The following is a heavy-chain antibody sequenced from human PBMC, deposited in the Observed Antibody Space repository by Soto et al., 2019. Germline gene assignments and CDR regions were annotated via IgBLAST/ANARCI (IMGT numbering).Heavy chain of an antibody. CDR2: IRSKAYGGTT. J-gene: IGHJ6*03. CDR1: GFTFGDYA. CDR3: TREGSSSTCSHLYYYYYYYMDV. Sequence: SLRLSCTASGFTFGDYAMSWFRQAPGKGLEWVGFIRSKAYGGTTEYAASVKGRFTISRDDSKSIAYLQMNSLKTEDTAVYYCTREGSSSTCSHLYYYYYYYMDVWGKGTTVTVSS. D-gene: IGHD2-2*01. V-gene: IGHV3-49*03.